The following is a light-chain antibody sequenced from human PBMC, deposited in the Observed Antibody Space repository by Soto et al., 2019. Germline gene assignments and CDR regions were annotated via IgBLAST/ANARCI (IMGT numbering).Light chain of an antibody. CDR3: QQYGSYSRT. CDR1: QDISNY. V-gene: IGKV1-5*03. J-gene: IGKJ1*01. CDR2: MAS. Sequence: DIQMTQSPSSLSASVGDRVTITCQASQDISNYLNWYQQKPGKAPKLLIYMASILESGVPTRFSGSGSATEFTLSINSLQPDDFATYYCQQYGSYSRTFGQGTKVEIK.